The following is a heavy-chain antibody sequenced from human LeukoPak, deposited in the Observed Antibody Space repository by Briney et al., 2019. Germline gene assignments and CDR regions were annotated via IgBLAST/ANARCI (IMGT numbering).Heavy chain of an antibody. J-gene: IGHJ4*02. CDR2: ISYDGSNK. D-gene: IGHD3-10*01. Sequence: GGSLRLSCAASGFTFSSYGMHWVRQAPGKGLEWVAVISYDGSNKYYADSVKGRFTISRDNSKNTLYLQMNSLRAEDTAVYYCAKGTGLRDPFDYWGQGTLVTVSS. V-gene: IGHV3-30*18. CDR1: GFTFSSYG. CDR3: AKGTGLRDPFDY.